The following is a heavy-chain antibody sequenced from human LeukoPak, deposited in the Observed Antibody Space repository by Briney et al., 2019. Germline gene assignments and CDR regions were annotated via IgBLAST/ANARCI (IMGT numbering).Heavy chain of an antibody. V-gene: IGHV4-4*07. D-gene: IGHD6-19*01. CDR3: ARDRSSGWYSGDAFDI. Sequence: SETLSLTCTVSGGSISSYYWSWIRQPAGKGLEWIRRIYTSGSTNYNPSLKSRVTMSVDTSKNQFSLKLSSVTAADTAVYYCARDRSSGWYSGDAFDIWGQGTMVTVSS. J-gene: IGHJ3*02. CDR1: GGSISSYY. CDR2: IYTSGST.